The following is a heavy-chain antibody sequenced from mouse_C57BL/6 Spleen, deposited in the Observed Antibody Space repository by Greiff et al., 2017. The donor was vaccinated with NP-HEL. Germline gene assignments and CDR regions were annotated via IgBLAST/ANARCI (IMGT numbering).Heavy chain of an antibody. CDR1: GYSFTGYY. CDR2: INPSTGGT. CDR3: ARGDYQYYFDF. Sequence: EVKLQESGPELVKPGASVKISCKASGYSFTGYYMNWVKQSPEKSLEWIGEINPSTGGTTYNQKFKAKATLTVDKSSSTAYMQLKSLTSEDSAVYYCARGDYQYYFDFWGQGTTLTVSS. V-gene: IGHV1-42*01. J-gene: IGHJ2*01. D-gene: IGHD2-4*01.